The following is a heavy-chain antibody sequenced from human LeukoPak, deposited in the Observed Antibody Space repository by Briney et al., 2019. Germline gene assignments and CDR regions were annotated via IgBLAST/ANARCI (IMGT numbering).Heavy chain of an antibody. J-gene: IGHJ4*02. V-gene: IGHV4-39*07. Sequence: SETLSLTCTVSGGSISSSSYYWGWIRQPPGKGLEWIGEISHSGSTNYNPSLKSRVTMSLDTSEDQFSLKLSSVTAADTAVYYCARDPRSYTGYDETFDYWGQGTLVTVSS. CDR2: ISHSGST. CDR3: ARDPRSYTGYDETFDY. CDR1: GGSISSSSYY. D-gene: IGHD5-12*01.